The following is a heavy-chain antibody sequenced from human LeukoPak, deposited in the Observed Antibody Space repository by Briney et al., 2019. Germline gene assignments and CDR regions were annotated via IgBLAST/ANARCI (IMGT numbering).Heavy chain of an antibody. CDR3: ARDVVGILHY. D-gene: IGHD3-10*01. Sequence: GGSLRLSCAASGFTFSTYGMAWVRQAPGKGLEWVANIKGDDSARHQADSVKGRFTISRDNAQNSVYLQMSSLRGEDTAIYYCARDVVGILHYWGQGTLVTVSS. J-gene: IGHJ4*02. V-gene: IGHV3-7*01. CDR1: GFTFSTYG. CDR2: IKGDDSAR.